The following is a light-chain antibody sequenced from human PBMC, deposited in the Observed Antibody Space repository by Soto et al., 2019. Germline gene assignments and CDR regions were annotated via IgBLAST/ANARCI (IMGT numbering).Light chain of an antibody. Sequence: DIQMTQSPSSLYASVEDRVNITCRASQGISNYLAWYQQKPGKVPKLLVYAASTLQSGVPSRFSGSGSGTEFTLTISSLQPEDVATYYCQKYNIAPRTFGQGTKVEIK. J-gene: IGKJ1*01. V-gene: IGKV1-27*01. CDR2: AAS. CDR3: QKYNIAPRT. CDR1: QGISNY.